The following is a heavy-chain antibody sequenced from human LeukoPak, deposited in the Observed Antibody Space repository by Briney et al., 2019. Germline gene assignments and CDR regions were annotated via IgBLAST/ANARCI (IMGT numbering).Heavy chain of an antibody. J-gene: IGHJ4*02. CDR1: GYTFTGYY. CDR2: INPNSGGT. Sequence: ASVKVSCKASGYTFTGYYMHWVRQAPGQGLEWMGWINPNSGGTNYARKFQGRVTMTRDTSISTAYMELSRLRSDDTAVYYCARGGSIYCSSTSCYVLRDYWGQGTLVTVSS. D-gene: IGHD2-2*01. V-gene: IGHV1-2*02. CDR3: ARGGSIYCSSTSCYVLRDY.